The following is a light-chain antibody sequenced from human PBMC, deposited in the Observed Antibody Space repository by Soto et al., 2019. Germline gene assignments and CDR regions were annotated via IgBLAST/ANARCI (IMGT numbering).Light chain of an antibody. CDR1: SSNIWAGYD. CDR2: GNS. V-gene: IGLV1-40*01. CDR3: QSYDSSLSGSDV. Sequence: QSVLTQPPSVSGAPGQRVTISCTGGSSNIWAGYDVHWYQQLPGTAPKLLIYGNSNRPSGVTDRFSGSKSGTSASLAITGLQAEDEADYYCQSYDSSLSGSDVFGTGTKVTVL. J-gene: IGLJ1*01.